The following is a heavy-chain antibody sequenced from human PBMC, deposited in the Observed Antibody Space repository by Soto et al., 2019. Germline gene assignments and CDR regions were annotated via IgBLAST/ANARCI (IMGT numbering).Heavy chain of an antibody. CDR3: ARDRNYYDSSGYYYHYWYFDL. J-gene: IGHJ2*01. D-gene: IGHD3-22*01. CDR1: GGSISSSNW. V-gene: IGHV4-4*02. CDR2: IYHSGST. Sequence: KTSETLSLTCAVSGGSISSSNWWSWVRQPPGKGLEWIGEIYHSGSTDYNPSLKSRVTISVDKSKNQFSLKLSCVTAADTAVYYCARDRNYYDSSGYYYHYWYFDLWGRGTLVTVSS.